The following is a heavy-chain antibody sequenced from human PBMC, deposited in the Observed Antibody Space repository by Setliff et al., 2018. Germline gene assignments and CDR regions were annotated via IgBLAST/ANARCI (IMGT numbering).Heavy chain of an antibody. Sequence: PSETLSLTCTVSGGSISSHYWSWIRQPPGKGLEWIGSIYYSGSTNYNPSLKSRVTISVDTSKNQVSLKLSSVTAADTTVYYCARGYYFDYWGQGTLVTVSS. CDR2: IYYSGST. V-gene: IGHV4-59*11. J-gene: IGHJ4*02. CDR1: GGSISSHY. CDR3: ARGYYFDY.